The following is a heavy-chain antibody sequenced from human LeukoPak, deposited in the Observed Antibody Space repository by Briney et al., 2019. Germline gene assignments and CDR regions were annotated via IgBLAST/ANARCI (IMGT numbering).Heavy chain of an antibody. CDR2: ISAYNGNT. CDR3: VRDYKGYSGYDGFDY. CDR1: VYTFSNYG. D-gene: IGHD5-12*01. V-gene: IGHV1-18*01. J-gene: IGHJ4*02. Sequence: GASVKVSCKASVYTFSNYGISWVRQAPGQGLEWMGWISAYNGNTNYAQKLQGRVTMTTDTSTRTAYMELRSLRSDDTAVYYCVRDYKGYSGYDGFDYWGQGTLVTVSS.